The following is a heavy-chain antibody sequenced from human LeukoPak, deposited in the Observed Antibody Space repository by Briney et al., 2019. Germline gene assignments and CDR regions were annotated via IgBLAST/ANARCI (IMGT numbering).Heavy chain of an antibody. Sequence: PAGSLTLSRAASGFTFSGSAIHWVRQASGKGLEWVGRIRSKANSYATAYAASVKGRCTISRDDSKNTAYLQMDSLKTEDTAVYYCTRPQGYETLYFDYWGQGTLGSPS. D-gene: IGHD3-3*01. CDR2: IRSKANSYAT. CDR1: GFTFSGSA. J-gene: IGHJ4*02. V-gene: IGHV3-73*01. CDR3: TRPQGYETLYFDY.